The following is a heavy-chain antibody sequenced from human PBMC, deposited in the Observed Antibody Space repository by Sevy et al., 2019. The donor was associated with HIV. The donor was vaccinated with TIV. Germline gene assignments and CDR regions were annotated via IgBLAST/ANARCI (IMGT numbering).Heavy chain of an antibody. Sequence: RGSLRLSCAASGFTFSSYAMSWVRQAPGKGLEWVSAISGSGGSTYYADSVKGRFTISRDNSKNTLYLQMNSLRAEDTAVYYCAKSRLGYCSGGSCQLVAFDYWGQGTLVTVSS. D-gene: IGHD2-15*01. V-gene: IGHV3-23*01. J-gene: IGHJ4*02. CDR3: AKSRLGYCSGGSCQLVAFDY. CDR1: GFTFSSYA. CDR2: ISGSGGST.